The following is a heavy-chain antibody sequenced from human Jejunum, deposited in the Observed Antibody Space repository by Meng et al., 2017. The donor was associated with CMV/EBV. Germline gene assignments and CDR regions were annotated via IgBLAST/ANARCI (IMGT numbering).Heavy chain of an antibody. J-gene: IGHJ4*02. CDR1: GYTFTSYD. CDR3: ATGVADFEY. V-gene: IGHV1-8*01. D-gene: IGHD6-19*01. Sequence: QVQMVQAGAGVKKPGASVKVSCNASGYTFTSYDINWVRQGTGQGLEWMGWMNPNRGTTGYAQKFQGRVTMTRNISKSTAYMDLSSLRSEDTAVYYCATGVADFEYWGQGTLVTVSS. CDR2: MNPNRGTT.